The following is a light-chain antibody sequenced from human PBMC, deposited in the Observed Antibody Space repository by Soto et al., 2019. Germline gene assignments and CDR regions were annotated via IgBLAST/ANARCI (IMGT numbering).Light chain of an antibody. J-gene: IGKJ4*01. Sequence: DIQMTQSPSTLSASVGDRVTITCRASQSISSWLAWYQQKPGKAPKLLIYDASSLESGVPSRFSGSGSGTEFTLTISSLQYVDFATYYCQQYNSYSLTFGGGTKVETK. CDR1: QSISSW. CDR2: DAS. V-gene: IGKV1-5*01. CDR3: QQYNSYSLT.